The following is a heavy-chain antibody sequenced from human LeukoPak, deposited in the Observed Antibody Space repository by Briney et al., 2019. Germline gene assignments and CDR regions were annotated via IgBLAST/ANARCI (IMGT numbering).Heavy chain of an antibody. CDR3: VTAPYGDYYYYMDV. D-gene: IGHD4-17*01. CDR1: GGSISSSS. J-gene: IGHJ6*03. Sequence: ETLSLTCTVSGGSISSSSYYWGWIRQPPGKGLEWVSSISSSSDYIYYADSVKGRFTISRDNAKNSLYLQMNSLRAEDTAVYYCVTAPYGDYYYYMDVWGKGTTVTISS. CDR2: ISSSSDYI. V-gene: IGHV3-21*04.